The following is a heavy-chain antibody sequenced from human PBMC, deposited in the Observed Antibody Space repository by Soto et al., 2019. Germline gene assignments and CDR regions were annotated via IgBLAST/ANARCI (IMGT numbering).Heavy chain of an antibody. V-gene: IGHV1-18*01. J-gene: IGHJ4*02. D-gene: IGHD3-9*01. CDR1: GYTFTSYG. CDR3: ATGPYYDILTGYYILPVDY. Sequence: EASVKVSCKASGYTFTSYGISWVRQAPGQGLEWMGWISAYNGNTNYAQKLQGRVTMTTDTSTSTAYMELRSLRSDDTAVYYCATGPYYDILTGYYILPVDYWGQGTLVTVSS. CDR2: ISAYNGNT.